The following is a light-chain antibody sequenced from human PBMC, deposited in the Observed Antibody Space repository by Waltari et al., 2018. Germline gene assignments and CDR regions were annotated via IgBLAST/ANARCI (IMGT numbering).Light chain of an antibody. CDR1: RSILYRSSNRNA. Sequence: DIVMTQSPDSLAVSLGERATINCKSSRSILYRSSNRNALAWYQQKPGQPPKLLFFWAANRESGAPDRFSVSGSGTDFTLTISSLQAEDVAVYYCQQYYNAPLTFGGGTKVEIK. CDR3: QQYYNAPLT. V-gene: IGKV4-1*01. CDR2: WAA. J-gene: IGKJ4*01.